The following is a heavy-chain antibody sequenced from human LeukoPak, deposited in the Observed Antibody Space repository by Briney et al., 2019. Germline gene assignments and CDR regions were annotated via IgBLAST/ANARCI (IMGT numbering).Heavy chain of an antibody. CDR2: IYYSGST. CDR3: ARSEQWLVPLDH. Sequence: SETLSLTCTVSGGSISSYYWSWIRQPPGKGLEWIGYIYYSGSTNYNPSLKSRVTISVDTSKNQFSLKLSSVTAADTAVYYCARSEQWLVPLDHWGQGTLVTVSS. V-gene: IGHV4-59*01. J-gene: IGHJ4*02. CDR1: GGSISSYY. D-gene: IGHD6-19*01.